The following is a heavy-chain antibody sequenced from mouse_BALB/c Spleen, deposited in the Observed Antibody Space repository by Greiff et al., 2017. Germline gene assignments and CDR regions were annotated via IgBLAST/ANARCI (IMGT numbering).Heavy chain of an antibody. V-gene: IGHV5-6-5*01. Sequence: EVQVVESGGGLVKPGGSLKLSCAASGFTFSSYAMSWVRQTPEKRLEWVASISSGGSTYYPDSVKGRFTISRDNARNILYLQMSSLRSEDTAMYYCARGVLPYWYFDVWGAGTTVTVSS. J-gene: IGHJ1*01. CDR1: GFTFSSYA. CDR2: ISSGGST. D-gene: IGHD2-14*01. CDR3: ARGVLPYWYFDV.